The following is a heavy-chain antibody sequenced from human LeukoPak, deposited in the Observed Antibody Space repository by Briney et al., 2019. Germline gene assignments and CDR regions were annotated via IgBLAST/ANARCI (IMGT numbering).Heavy chain of an antibody. CDR2: INHSGST. J-gene: IGHJ3*02. CDR1: GGSFSGYY. CDR3: ARLAVDYGDYFFDI. Sequence: PSETLSLTCAVHGGSFSGYYWSWIRQPPGKGLEWIGEINHSGSTNYNPSLKSRVTISVDTSKNQFSLKVSSVTAADTAVYYCARLAVDYGDYFFDIWGQGTMATVSS. D-gene: IGHD4-17*01. V-gene: IGHV4-34*01.